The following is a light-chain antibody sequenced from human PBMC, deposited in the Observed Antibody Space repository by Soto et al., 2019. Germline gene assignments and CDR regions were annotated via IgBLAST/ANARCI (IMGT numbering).Light chain of an antibody. CDR3: QNYYNYQWT. J-gene: IGKJ1*01. Sequence: AVLLTQSPSSFSASTGDRATITCRASQDIHNCLAWYQQGPGKAPKLLLYAASILQTGVPSRFSGSGSGTDFTLTIDGLQSEDFATYFCQNYYNYQWTFGQGTTVE. CDR1: QDIHNC. V-gene: IGKV1-8*01. CDR2: AAS.